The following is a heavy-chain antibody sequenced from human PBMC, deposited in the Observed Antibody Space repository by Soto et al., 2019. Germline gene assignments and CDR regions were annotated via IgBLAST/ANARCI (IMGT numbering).Heavy chain of an antibody. Sequence: SETLSLTCAVYGGSFSGYYWSWIRQPPGKGLEWIGEINHSGSTNYNPSLKSRVTISVDTSKNQFSLKLSSVTAADTAVYYCARGKDIVAPTSFDYWGQGTLVTVSS. V-gene: IGHV4-34*01. J-gene: IGHJ4*02. CDR2: INHSGST. CDR3: ARGKDIVAPTSFDY. CDR1: GGSFSGYY. D-gene: IGHD5-12*01.